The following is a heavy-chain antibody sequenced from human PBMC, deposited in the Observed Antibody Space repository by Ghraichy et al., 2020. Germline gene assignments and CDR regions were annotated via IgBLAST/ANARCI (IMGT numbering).Heavy chain of an antibody. J-gene: IGHJ4*02. D-gene: IGHD3-9*01. V-gene: IGHV3-48*02. Sequence: GGSLRLSCAASGFTFSSYSMNWVRQAPVKWLEWVSYISSSSSTIYYADSVKGRFTISRDNAKNSLYLQMNSLRDEDTAVYYWARRSRGYDILTGYYKAPDYWGQGTLVPVSS. CDR2: ISSSSSTI. CDR3: ARRSRGYDILTGYYKAPDY. CDR1: GFTFSSYS.